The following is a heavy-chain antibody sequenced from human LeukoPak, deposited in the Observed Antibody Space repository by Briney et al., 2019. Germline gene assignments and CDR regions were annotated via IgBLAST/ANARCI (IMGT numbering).Heavy chain of an antibody. CDR1: GFTLSTYA. CDR3: AKGAYNALFDY. Sequence: GGSLRLSCAASGFTLSTYAMTGVRRAPGKGLGWVSAISGSGGSTYYADSVKGRFTISRDNSKNTLYLQMNSLRAEGTAVYYCAKGAYNALFDYWGQGTLVTVSS. CDR2: ISGSGGST. V-gene: IGHV3-23*01. D-gene: IGHD3-10*01. J-gene: IGHJ4*02.